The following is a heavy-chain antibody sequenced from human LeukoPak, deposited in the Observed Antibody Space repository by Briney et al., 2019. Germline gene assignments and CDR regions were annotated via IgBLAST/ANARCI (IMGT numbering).Heavy chain of an antibody. D-gene: IGHD7-27*01. V-gene: IGHV3-73*01. CDR1: GFTFSGSA. J-gene: IGHJ4*02. CDR3: TRATSQLGINY. Sequence: GGSLRLSCAASGFTFSGSAMHWVRQASGKGLVGVGRIRSKANSYATAYAASVKGRFTISRDDSKNTAYLQMNSLKTEDTAVYYCTRATSQLGINYWGQGTLVTVSS. CDR2: IRSKANSYAT.